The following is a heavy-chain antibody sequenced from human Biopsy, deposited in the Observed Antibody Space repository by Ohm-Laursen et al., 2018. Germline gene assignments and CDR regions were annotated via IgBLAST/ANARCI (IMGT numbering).Heavy chain of an antibody. Sequence: SDTLSLTCTVSGGSISSDYWSWIRQSPGKGLEWIGYISNRGSTNYNPSLRGRVTISVDTSKNQFSLRLSSLTAADTAVYYCARGSNDFGGLYFPRWGQGTLLTVSS. D-gene: IGHD4-23*01. CDR2: ISNRGST. J-gene: IGHJ4*02. CDR3: ARGSNDFGGLYFPR. V-gene: IGHV4-59*07. CDR1: GGSISSDY.